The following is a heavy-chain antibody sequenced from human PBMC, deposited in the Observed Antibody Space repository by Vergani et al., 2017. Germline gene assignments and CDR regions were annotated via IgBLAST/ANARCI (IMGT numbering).Heavy chain of an antibody. CDR1: GGSISSSSYY. V-gene: IGHV4-39*01. Sequence: QVQLQESGPGLVKPSETLSLTCTVSGGSISSSSYYWGWIRQPPGKGLEWIGSIYYSGSTYYNPSLKSRVTISVDTSKNQFSLKLSSVTAADTAVYYCASMNSYGPYYYYYYMDVWGKGTTVTVSS. J-gene: IGHJ6*03. CDR3: ASMNSYGPYYYYYYMDV. D-gene: IGHD5-18*01. CDR2: IYYSGST.